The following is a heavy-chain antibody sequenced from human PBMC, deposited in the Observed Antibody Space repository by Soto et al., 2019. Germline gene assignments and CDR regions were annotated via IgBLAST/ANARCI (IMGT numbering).Heavy chain of an antibody. D-gene: IGHD5-12*01. CDR1: GGSISSSNW. V-gene: IGHV4-4*02. CDR2: IYHSGST. CDR3: ARGAGIYVVYGMDV. J-gene: IGHJ6*02. Sequence: LXLTCAFSGGSISSSNWWSGFRQPPGKGLEWIGEIYHSGSTNYNPSLKSRVTISVDKSKNQFSLKLSSVTAADTAVYYCARGAGIYVVYGMDVWGQGTTVTVSS.